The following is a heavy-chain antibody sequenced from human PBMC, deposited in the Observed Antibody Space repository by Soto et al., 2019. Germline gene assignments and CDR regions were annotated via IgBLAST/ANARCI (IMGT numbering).Heavy chain of an antibody. J-gene: IGHJ4*02. D-gene: IGHD3-10*01. CDR3: ARLPYGSGSSLGY. CDR1: GYSFTTYW. V-gene: IGHV5-10-1*01. CDR2: IDPSDSYT. Sequence: GESLKISCKVSGYSFTTYWISWVLQMPGKGLEWMGRIDPSDSYTKYSPSFQGHGTISADKSISTAYLQWSSLQASDTAIYYCARLPYGSGSSLGYWGQGTLVTVSS.